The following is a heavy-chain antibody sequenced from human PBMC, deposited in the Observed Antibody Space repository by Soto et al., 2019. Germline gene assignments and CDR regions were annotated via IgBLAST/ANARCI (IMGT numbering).Heavy chain of an antibody. J-gene: IGHJ4*02. D-gene: IGHD4-17*01. CDR1: GGSVSSGSYY. CDR2: IYYSGST. CDR3: ARLTTVTTDYFDY. Sequence: PSETLSLTCTVSGGSVSSGSYYWSWIRQPPGKGLEWIGYIYYSGSTNYNPSLKSRVTISVDTSKNQFSLKLSSVTAADTAVYYCARLTTVTTDYFDYWGQGTLVTVSS. V-gene: IGHV4-61*01.